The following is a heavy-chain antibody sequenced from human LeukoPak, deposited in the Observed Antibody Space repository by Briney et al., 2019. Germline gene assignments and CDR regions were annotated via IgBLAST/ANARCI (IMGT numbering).Heavy chain of an antibody. CDR3: AREGYYDSSGYYNDAFDI. CDR1: VYTFTSYD. Sequence: SVKVSCKASVYTFTSYDINWVRQATGQGLEWMGWMNPNSGNTGYAQKFQGRVTITRNTSISTAYMELSSLRSEDTAVYYCAREGYYDSSGYYNDAFDIWGQGTMVTVSS. D-gene: IGHD3-22*01. J-gene: IGHJ3*02. CDR2: MNPNSGNT. V-gene: IGHV1-8*03.